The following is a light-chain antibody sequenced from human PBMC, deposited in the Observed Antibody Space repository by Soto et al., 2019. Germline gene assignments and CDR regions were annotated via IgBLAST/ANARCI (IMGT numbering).Light chain of an antibody. V-gene: IGKV3-20*01. CDR3: QRYGRAPPAT. CDR2: SVS. CDR1: QSIAGTS. J-gene: IGKJ4*01. Sequence: EIVLTQSPGTLSVSPGESATLSCMASQSIAGTSLAWFQQKRGQAPRLLIFSVSIRPPGIPDRFSGSGSGTDFTITSSKLEPEDFAVYFCQRYGRAPPATFGGGTKVEI.